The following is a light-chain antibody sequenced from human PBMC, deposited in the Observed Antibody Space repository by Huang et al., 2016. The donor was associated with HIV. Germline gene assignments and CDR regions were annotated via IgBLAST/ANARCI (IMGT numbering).Light chain of an antibody. CDR2: DSS. CDR1: QDIRKY. Sequence: DIQMTQSPSSLSASVGDRVTITCQASQDIRKYLNWYQQTPGRAPKLLIYDSSNLEGGVPSRFSVRWSGTNFTCTISSLHPEDISTYYCQQYDNLYLFGQGTKVEIK. J-gene: IGKJ1*01. V-gene: IGKV1-33*01. CDR3: QQYDNLYL.